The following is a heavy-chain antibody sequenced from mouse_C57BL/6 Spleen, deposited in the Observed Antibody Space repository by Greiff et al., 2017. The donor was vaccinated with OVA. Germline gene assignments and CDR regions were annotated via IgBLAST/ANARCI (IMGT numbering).Heavy chain of an antibody. V-gene: IGHV1-55*01. J-gene: IGHJ4*01. CDR2: IYPGSGST. CDR1: GYTFTSYW. CDR3: ARRDLLSNGGYYAMDD. Sequence: QVQLQQPGAELVKPGASVKMSCKASGYTFTSYWITWVKQRPGQGLEWIGDIYPGSGSTNYNEKFKSKATLTVDTSSSTAYMQLSSLTSEDSAVYYCARRDLLSNGGYYAMDDWGQGTSVTVSS. D-gene: IGHD2-10*01.